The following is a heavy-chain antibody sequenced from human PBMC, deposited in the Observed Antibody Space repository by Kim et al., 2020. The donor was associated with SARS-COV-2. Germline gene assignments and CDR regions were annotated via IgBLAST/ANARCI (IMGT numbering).Heavy chain of an antibody. CDR3: ARDTRIRGGMDV. Sequence: SETLSLTCTVSGGSISSGGYYWSWIRQHPGKGLEWIGYIYYSGSTYYNPSLKSRVTISVDTSKNQFSLKLSSVTAADTAVYYCARDTRIRGGMDVWGQGTTGTVSS. D-gene: IGHD3-10*01. J-gene: IGHJ6*02. CDR1: GGSISSGGYY. V-gene: IGHV4-31*03. CDR2: IYYSGST.